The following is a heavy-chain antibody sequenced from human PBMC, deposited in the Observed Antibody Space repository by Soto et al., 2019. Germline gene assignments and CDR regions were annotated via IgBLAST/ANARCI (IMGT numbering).Heavy chain of an antibody. Sequence: QVQLVQSGAEVKKPGASVKVSCKASGYTFTSYDINWVRQATGQGLEWMGWMNPNSGNTGYAQKFKGRVSMTRNTSISTACKELSSLGSEDTAGYYCGSSVWCGGGYYYYYYYMDVWGKGTTVPGSS. CDR2: MNPNSGNT. V-gene: IGHV1-8*01. J-gene: IGHJ6*03. CDR3: GSSVWCGGGYYYYYYYMDV. D-gene: IGHD3-10*01. CDR1: GYTFTSYD.